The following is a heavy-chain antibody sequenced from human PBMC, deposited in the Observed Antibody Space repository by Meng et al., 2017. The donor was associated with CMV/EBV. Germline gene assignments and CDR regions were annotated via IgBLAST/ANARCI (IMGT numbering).Heavy chain of an antibody. D-gene: IGHD3-3*01. CDR2: IYYSGST. CDR1: GGSVSSGSYY. Sequence: SETLSLTCTVSGGSVSSGSYYWSWIRQPPGKGLEWIGYIYYSGSTNYNPSLKSRVTISVDTSKNQFSLKLGSVTAADTAVYYCARSMPYDFWSGYANYYYYGMDVWGQGTTVTVSS. J-gene: IGHJ6*02. V-gene: IGHV4-61*01. CDR3: ARSMPYDFWSGYANYYYYGMDV.